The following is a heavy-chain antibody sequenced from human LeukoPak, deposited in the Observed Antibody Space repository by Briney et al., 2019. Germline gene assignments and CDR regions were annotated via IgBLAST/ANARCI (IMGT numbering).Heavy chain of an antibody. CDR3: AREGLTTVVTPGYYGMDV. CDR1: GGTFSSYA. V-gene: IGHV1-69*13. D-gene: IGHD4-23*01. CDR2: IIPIFGTA. Sequence: SVTVSCKASGGTFSSYAISWVRQAPGQGLEWMGGIIPIFGTANYAQKFQGRVTITADESTSTAYMELSSLRSEDTAVYYCAREGLTTVVTPGYYGMDVWGQGTTVTVSS. J-gene: IGHJ6*02.